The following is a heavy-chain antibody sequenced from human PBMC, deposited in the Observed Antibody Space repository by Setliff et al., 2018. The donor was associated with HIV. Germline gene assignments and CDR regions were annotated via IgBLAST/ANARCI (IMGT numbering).Heavy chain of an antibody. J-gene: IGHJ5*02. Sequence: PGGSLRLSCAASGFTFSNAWMSWVRQAPRKGLEWVGRIKSKTDGGTTDYAAPVKGRFTISRDDSKNTLYLQMNSLKTEDTAVYYCTAALQQQVVRWFDPWGQGTLVTVSS. D-gene: IGHD6-13*01. CDR2: IKSKTDGGTT. CDR1: GFTFSNAW. CDR3: TAALQQQVVRWFDP. V-gene: IGHV3-15*01.